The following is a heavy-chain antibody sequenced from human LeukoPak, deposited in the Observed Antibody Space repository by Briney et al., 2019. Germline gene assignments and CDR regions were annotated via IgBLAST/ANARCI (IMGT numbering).Heavy chain of an antibody. CDR3: ARTIDGYSEDFDY. CDR2: INPNSGGT. Sequence: ASVKVSCKASGYTFTGYYMHWVRQAPGQGLEWMGWINPNSGGTNYAQKFQGRVTMTRDTSISTAYMELSRLRSDDTAVYYCARTIDGYSEDFDYWGQGTLVTVSS. D-gene: IGHD5-24*01. V-gene: IGHV1-2*02. J-gene: IGHJ4*02. CDR1: GYTFTGYY.